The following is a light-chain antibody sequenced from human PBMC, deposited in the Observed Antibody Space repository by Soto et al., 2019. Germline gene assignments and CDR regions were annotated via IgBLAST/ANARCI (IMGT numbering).Light chain of an antibody. CDR2: ATS. J-gene: IGKJ4*01. CDR3: KQLSSSPLT. CDR1: QDISSY. V-gene: IGKV1-9*01. Sequence: IQLTQSPSSLSASVGDRVTVTCRASQDISSYLAWYQQKPGKAPKLLIYATSTLQSGVPSRFSGSGSGTDFALTISSLQTEDFATYYCKQLSSSPLTFGGGTKVEIK.